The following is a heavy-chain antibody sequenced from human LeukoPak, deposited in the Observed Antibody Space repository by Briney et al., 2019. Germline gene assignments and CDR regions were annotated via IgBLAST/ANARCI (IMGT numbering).Heavy chain of an antibody. J-gene: IGHJ6*03. CDR1: GITFSSYE. CDR3: ARARGSDYNYYYMDV. CDR2: ISSGGSTK. Sequence: GGSLRLSCVAAGITFSSYEMNWVRQAPGKGLEWVSHISSGGSTKYYVDSVKGRFTISRDNAKNSLSLQMNSLTADDTAIYYCARARGSDYNYYYMDVWGKGTTVTVSS. V-gene: IGHV3-48*03.